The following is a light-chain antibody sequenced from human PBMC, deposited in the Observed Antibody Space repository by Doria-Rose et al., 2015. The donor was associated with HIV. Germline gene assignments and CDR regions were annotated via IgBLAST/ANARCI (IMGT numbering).Light chain of an antibody. V-gene: IGKV4-1*01. CDR3: RQYYDTPS. J-gene: IGKJ3*01. CDR1: QSLLYTSKNY. Sequence: DIQMTQSPESLGMSLGERATLNCKSNQSLLYTSKNYLAWYQQKPGQPPKLLIYWASTWQSGVPARFSGRGSGTDFTLTISSLEAEDVAVYYCRQYYDTPSFGPGTTVDIK. CDR2: WAS.